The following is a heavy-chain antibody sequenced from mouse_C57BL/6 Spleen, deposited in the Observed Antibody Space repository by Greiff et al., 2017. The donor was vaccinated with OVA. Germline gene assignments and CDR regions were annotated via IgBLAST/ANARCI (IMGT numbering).Heavy chain of an antibody. CDR3: ARAPHYCGSSSACFDD. J-gene: IGHJ1*03. CDR1: GYTFTSYW. CDR2: IEPSDSET. V-gene: IGHV1-52*01. D-gene: IGHD1-1*01. Sequence: VQLLQPGAELVRPGSSVKLSCKASGYTFTSYWMHWVKQRPIQGLEWIGNIEPSDSETHYNQKFKDKATLTVDKSSSTAYMQLNSLTSEVSAVYYCARAPHYCGSSSACFDDWGTGTTVTVSS.